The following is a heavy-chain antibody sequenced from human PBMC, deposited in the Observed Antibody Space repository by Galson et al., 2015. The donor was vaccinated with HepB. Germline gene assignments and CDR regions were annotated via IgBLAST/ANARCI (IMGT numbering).Heavy chain of an antibody. Sequence: SLRLSCAASGFTFSSYAMHWVRQAPGKGLEWVAVISYDGSYKYYADSVKGRFTISRDNSKNTLYLQMNSLRAEDTAVYYCARGPDAGGGSYLYRYYYMDVWGKGTTVTVSS. CDR1: GFTFSSYA. CDR2: ISYDGSYK. V-gene: IGHV3-30-3*01. J-gene: IGHJ6*03. CDR3: ARGPDAGGGSYLYRYYYMDV. D-gene: IGHD3-16*01.